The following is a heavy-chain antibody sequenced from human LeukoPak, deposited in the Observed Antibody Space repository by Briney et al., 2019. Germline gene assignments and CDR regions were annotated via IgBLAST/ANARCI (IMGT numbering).Heavy chain of an antibody. CDR2: ISYDGSNS. D-gene: IGHD2-2*01. Sequence: GGSLRLSCVASGFIFRNYAIHWVRQAPGKGLEWVAVISYDGSNSYYANSVKGRFTVSRDNSKNTLSLQMSSLRPEDTAVYYCARDEGDYASPPDYWGQGTLVTVSS. CDR1: GFIFRNYA. J-gene: IGHJ4*02. V-gene: IGHV3-30-3*01. CDR3: ARDEGDYASPPDY.